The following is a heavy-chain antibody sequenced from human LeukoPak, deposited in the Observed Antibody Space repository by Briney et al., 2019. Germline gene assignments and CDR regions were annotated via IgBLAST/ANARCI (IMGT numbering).Heavy chain of an antibody. D-gene: IGHD3-3*01. CDR3: ARALRRGLGSGPGSTDY. Sequence: GSVKVSCKVSGYTLTELSMHWVRQAPGKGLEWMGGFDPEDGETIYAQKFQGRVTMTRDMSTSTVYMELSSLRSEDTAVYYCARALRRGLGSGPGSTDYWGQGTLVTVSS. J-gene: IGHJ4*02. CDR1: GYTLTELS. V-gene: IGHV1-24*01. CDR2: FDPEDGET.